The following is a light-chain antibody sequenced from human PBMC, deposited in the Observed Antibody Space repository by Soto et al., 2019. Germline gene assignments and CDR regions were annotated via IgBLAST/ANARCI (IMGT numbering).Light chain of an antibody. CDR1: ESVSTN. Sequence: EIEMTQSPATLSLAPGERVTLSCRASESVSTNLAWYQQKAGQAPRLLIYGASTGATGIPARFSGSGAGTDFTLTISSLEPEDFAVYYCQHRSNWPPTITFGQGTRLEIK. CDR3: QHRSNWPPTIT. V-gene: IGKV3-11*01. CDR2: GAS. J-gene: IGKJ5*01.